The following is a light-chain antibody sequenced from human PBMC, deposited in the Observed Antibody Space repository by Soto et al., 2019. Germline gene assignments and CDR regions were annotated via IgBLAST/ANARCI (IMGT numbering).Light chain of an antibody. V-gene: IGKV3-15*01. CDR1: QSVSNN. CDR3: QQYNNWPPYT. CDR2: GAS. J-gene: IGKJ2*01. Sequence: EVVMTQSPATLSVSPGDRATLSCRASQSVSNNLAWYQQKPGQAPRLLIYGASTGATGLPARFSASGSGTEFTLTISSLQSEDFAVYYGQQYNNWPPYTFGQGTKLEIK.